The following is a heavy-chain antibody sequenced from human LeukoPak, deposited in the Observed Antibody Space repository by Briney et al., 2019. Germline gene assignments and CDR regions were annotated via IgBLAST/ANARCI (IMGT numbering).Heavy chain of an antibody. J-gene: IGHJ4*02. CDR2: ISSSSSYI. CDR1: GFTFSSYS. D-gene: IGHD4-23*01. V-gene: IGHV3-21*01. CDR3: ARQDYGGNSYYFDY. Sequence: MSGGSLRLSCAASGFTFSSYSMNWVRQAPGKELEWVSSISSSSSYIYYADSVKGRFTISRDNAKNSLYLQMNSLRAEDTAVYYCARQDYGGNSYYFDYWGQGTLVTVSS.